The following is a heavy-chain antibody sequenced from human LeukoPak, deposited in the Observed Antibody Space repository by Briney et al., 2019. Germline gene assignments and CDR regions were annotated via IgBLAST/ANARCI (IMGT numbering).Heavy chain of an antibody. Sequence: ASVTVSCTASGYTFTSYHMHWVRQAPEQGLECMGLITLSGGSTTYAQRFQGRVTLTRDTSTSTVYMELSSLRSEDTAVYYCARDYVDDIPMIKDYWGQGTLVTVSS. J-gene: IGHJ4*02. V-gene: IGHV1-46*01. CDR1: GYTFTSYH. CDR2: ITLSGGST. D-gene: IGHD2-8*01. CDR3: ARDYVDDIPMIKDY.